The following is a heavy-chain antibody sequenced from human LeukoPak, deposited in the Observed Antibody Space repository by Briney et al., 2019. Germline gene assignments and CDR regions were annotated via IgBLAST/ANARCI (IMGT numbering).Heavy chain of an antibody. CDR2: IYYSGST. CDR3: ARDLAYGSGPYYYYGMDV. D-gene: IGHD3-10*01. CDR1: GGSFSGYY. Sequence: SETLSLTCAVYGGSFSGYYWSWIRRHPGKGLEWIGYIYYSGSTYYNPSLKSRVTISVDTSKNQFSLKLSSVTAADTAVYYCARDLAYGSGPYYYYGMDVWGQGTTVTVS. V-gene: IGHV4-31*11. J-gene: IGHJ6*02.